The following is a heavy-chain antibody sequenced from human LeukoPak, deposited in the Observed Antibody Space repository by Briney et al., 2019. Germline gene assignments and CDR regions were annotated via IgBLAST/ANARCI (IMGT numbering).Heavy chain of an antibody. CDR3: AKDLIAVAGRDWYFDL. V-gene: IGHV3-30*18. D-gene: IGHD6-19*01. Sequence: PGGSLRLSCAASGFTFSSYSMHWVRQAPGKGLEWVAVISYDGSNKYYADSVKGRFTISRDNSKNTLYLQMNSLRAEDTAVYYCAKDLIAVAGRDWYFDLWGRGTLVTVSS. CDR1: GFTFSSYS. CDR2: ISYDGSNK. J-gene: IGHJ2*01.